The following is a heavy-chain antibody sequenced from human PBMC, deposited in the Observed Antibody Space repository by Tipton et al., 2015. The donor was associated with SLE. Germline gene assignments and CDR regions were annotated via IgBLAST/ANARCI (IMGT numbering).Heavy chain of an antibody. CDR3: ARDGGPNCSSGSCYSTY. Sequence: GSLRLSCAASGFTFSDYYMSWIRQAPGKGLEWVSHISTSSNYANYADSVKGRFTISRDNAKNSLYLLMNSLRAEDTAVYYCARDGGPNCSSGSCYSTYWGQGTLVTVSS. D-gene: IGHD2-15*01. J-gene: IGHJ4*02. CDR2: ISTSSNYA. CDR1: GFTFSDYY. V-gene: IGHV3-11*06.